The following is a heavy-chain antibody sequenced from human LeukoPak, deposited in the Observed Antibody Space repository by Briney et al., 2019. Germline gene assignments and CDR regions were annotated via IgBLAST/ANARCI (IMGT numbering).Heavy chain of an antibody. V-gene: IGHV4-59*01. CDR1: GGSISSYY. J-gene: IGHJ5*02. CDR3: ARGSVRGEFDP. D-gene: IGHD3-10*01. CDR2: IYYSGST. Sequence: PSETLSLTCTVSGGSISSYYWSWIRQPPGKGLEWIGYIYYSGSTNYKPSLKSRVTMSVDTSKNQFSLKLSSVTAADTAVYSCARGSVRGEFDPWGQGTLVTVSS.